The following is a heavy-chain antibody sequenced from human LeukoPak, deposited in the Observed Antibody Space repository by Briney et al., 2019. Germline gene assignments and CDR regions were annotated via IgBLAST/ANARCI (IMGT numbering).Heavy chain of an antibody. V-gene: IGHV1-46*01. CDR1: GYTFTSYY. CDR2: INPSGGST. D-gene: IGHD6-13*01. CDR3: ARGEGLSSSWYDFGYYYYYYMDV. Sequence: ASVKVSCKASGYTFTSYYMHWVRQAPGQGLEWMGIINPSGGSTSYAQKFQGRVTMTRNTSTSTAYMELSSLRSEDTAVYYCARGEGLSSSWYDFGYYYYYYMDVWGKGTTVTISS. J-gene: IGHJ6*03.